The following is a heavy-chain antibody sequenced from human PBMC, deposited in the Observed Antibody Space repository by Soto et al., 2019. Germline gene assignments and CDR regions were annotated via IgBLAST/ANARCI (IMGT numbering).Heavy chain of an antibody. CDR1: GFTFDDYA. CDR2: ISWNSGSI. J-gene: IGHJ5*02. D-gene: IGHD1-26*01. Sequence: GGSLRLSCAASGFTFDDYAMHWVRQAPGKGLEWVSGISWNSGSIGYADSVKGRFTISRDNAKNSLYLQMNSLRAEDTALYYCAKDTRSSSYNWFDPWGQGTLVTVSS. V-gene: IGHV3-9*01. CDR3: AKDTRSSSYNWFDP.